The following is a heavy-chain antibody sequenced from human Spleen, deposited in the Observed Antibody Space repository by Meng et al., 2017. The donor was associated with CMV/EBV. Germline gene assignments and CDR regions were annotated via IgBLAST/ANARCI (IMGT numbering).Heavy chain of an antibody. Sequence: ESLKISCAVYGGSLSGYYWSWIRQPPGKGLEWIGEINHSGSTNYKPSLKSRVTISLDTSKNQFSLKLSSVTAADTAVYYCARLHSSTWHDDYWGQGTLVTVSS. CDR2: INHSGST. CDR3: ARLHSSTWHDDY. CDR1: GGSLSGYY. J-gene: IGHJ4*02. D-gene: IGHD6-13*01. V-gene: IGHV4-34*01.